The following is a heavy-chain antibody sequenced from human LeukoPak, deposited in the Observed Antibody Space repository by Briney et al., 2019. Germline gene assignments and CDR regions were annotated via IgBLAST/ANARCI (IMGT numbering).Heavy chain of an antibody. V-gene: IGHV3-21*01. Sequence: GGSLRLSCAASGFTFSSYGMNWVRQAPGKGLEWVSSITSISSYIYYADSVKGRFTISRDNAKNSLYLQMNSLRAEDTAVYYCARSYSSSRGTFDYWGQGTLVTVSS. D-gene: IGHD6-6*01. CDR1: GFTFSSYG. J-gene: IGHJ4*02. CDR2: ITSISSYI. CDR3: ARSYSSSRGTFDY.